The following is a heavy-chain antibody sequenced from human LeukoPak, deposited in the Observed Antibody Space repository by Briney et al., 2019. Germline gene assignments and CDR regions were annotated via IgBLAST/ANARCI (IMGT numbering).Heavy chain of an antibody. Sequence: GASVKVSRKVSGYTLTELSMHWVRQAPGKGLEWMGGFDPEDGETIYAQKFQGRVTITADKSTSTAYMELSSLRSEDTAVYYCARVEGYCSGGSCYSKPFDYWGQGTLVTVSS. J-gene: IGHJ4*02. CDR2: FDPEDGET. D-gene: IGHD2-15*01. V-gene: IGHV1-24*01. CDR1: GYTLTELS. CDR3: ARVEGYCSGGSCYSKPFDY.